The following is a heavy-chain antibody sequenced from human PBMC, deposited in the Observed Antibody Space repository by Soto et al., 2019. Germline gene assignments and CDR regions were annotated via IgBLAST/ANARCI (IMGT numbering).Heavy chain of an antibody. CDR1: GCTFTCYF. Sequence: GAPVKVSSKACGCTFTCYFIHWVRQAPGQGLEWMGWINPDSGGTSYAQKFQGWVTMTRDTSITTAYMELSSLTSDDTAVYYCAKDKCSSSSCYRYFDYWGQGTLVTVSS. D-gene: IGHD2-2*01. V-gene: IGHV1-2*04. J-gene: IGHJ4*02. CDR3: AKDKCSSSSCYRYFDY. CDR2: INPDSGGT.